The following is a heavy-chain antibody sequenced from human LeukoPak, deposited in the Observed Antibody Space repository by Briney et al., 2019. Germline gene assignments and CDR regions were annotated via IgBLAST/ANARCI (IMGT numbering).Heavy chain of an antibody. V-gene: IGHV3-23*01. CDR1: GFTFSSYA. Sequence: GGSLRLSCAASGFTFSSYAMSWVRQAPGKGLEWVSAISGSGGSTYYADSVKGRFTISRDNSKNTLYLQMNSLRAEDTAVYYCARVSSSSWWALDYWGQGTLVTVSS. D-gene: IGHD6-13*01. J-gene: IGHJ4*02. CDR3: ARVSSSSWWALDY. CDR2: ISGSGGST.